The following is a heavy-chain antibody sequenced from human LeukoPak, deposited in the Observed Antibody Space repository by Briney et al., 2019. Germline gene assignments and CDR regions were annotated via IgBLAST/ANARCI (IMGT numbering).Heavy chain of an antibody. CDR2: IYYSGSS. Sequence: SETLSLTCTVSGGSISGYYWSWIRQPPGKGLEWIGYIYYSGSSNYNPSLKSRVTISVDTSKNQFSLKLSSVTAADTAVYYCARDGRRGFRIFDYWGQGTLVTVSS. V-gene: IGHV4-59*12. J-gene: IGHJ4*02. CDR1: GGSISGYY. D-gene: IGHD1-14*01. CDR3: ARDGRRGFRIFDY.